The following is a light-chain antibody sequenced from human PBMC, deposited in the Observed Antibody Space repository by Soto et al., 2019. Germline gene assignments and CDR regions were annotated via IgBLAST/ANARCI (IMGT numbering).Light chain of an antibody. CDR3: ISFTNSHIYV. V-gene: IGLV2-14*01. CDR2: EVS. CDR1: SNDVGSYDF. Sequence: QSALTQPASVSGSPGQSITISCTGTSNDVGSYDFVSWYQQHPDKAPRLMIYEVSNRPSGVSDRFSGSKSGNTASLTISGLQAEDEADYYCISFTNSHIYVFGTGTKGHRP. J-gene: IGLJ1*01.